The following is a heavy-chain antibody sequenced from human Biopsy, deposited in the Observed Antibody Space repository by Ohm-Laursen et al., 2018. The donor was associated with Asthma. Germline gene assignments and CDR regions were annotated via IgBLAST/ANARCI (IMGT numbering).Heavy chain of an antibody. CDR1: GDSITSGGCC. D-gene: IGHD3-22*01. V-gene: IGHV4-31*03. CDR2: IHHSGTS. J-gene: IGHJ4*02. CDR3: ARIPRRSGSYFVDY. Sequence: PSETLSLTCPVSGDSITSGGCCWNWIRQHPGKGLEWIGYIHHSGTSYFNPSLKSRVSFSRDTSKNQFSLRLSSVTAPDTAMYYCARIPRRSGSYFVDYWGQGTLVTVSS.